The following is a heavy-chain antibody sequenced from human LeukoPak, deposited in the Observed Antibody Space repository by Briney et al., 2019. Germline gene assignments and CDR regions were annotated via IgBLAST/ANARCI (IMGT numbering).Heavy chain of an antibody. J-gene: IGHJ4*02. CDR1: GGSFSGYY. Sequence: SETLSLTCAVYGGSFSGYYWSWIRQPPGKGVEWIGEINHSGSTNYNPSLKSRVTISVDTSKNQFSLKLSSVTAADTAVYYCASKQWLVLGFDYWGQGTLVTVSS. CDR3: ASKQWLVLGFDY. V-gene: IGHV4-34*01. CDR2: INHSGST. D-gene: IGHD6-19*01.